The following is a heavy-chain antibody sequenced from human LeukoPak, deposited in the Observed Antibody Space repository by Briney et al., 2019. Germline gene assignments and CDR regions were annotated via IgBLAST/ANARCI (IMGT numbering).Heavy chain of an antibody. Sequence: SETLSLTCTVSGGSISSSSYFWGWIRQPPGKGLEWIGRIYYRGSAYYNPSLKSRVTISVDTSKNQFSLKLSSVTAADTAVYYCARDNKSTTVTHIGKYYYYMDVWGKGTTVTVSS. V-gene: IGHV4-39*07. CDR1: GGSISSSSYF. D-gene: IGHD4-17*01. J-gene: IGHJ6*03. CDR2: IYYRGSA. CDR3: ARDNKSTTVTHIGKYYYYMDV.